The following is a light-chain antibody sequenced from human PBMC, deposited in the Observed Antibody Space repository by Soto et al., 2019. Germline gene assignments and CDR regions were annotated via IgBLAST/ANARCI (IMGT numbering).Light chain of an antibody. Sequence: QSALTQPASVSGSPGQSITISCTGTSSDVGGYNSVSWYQQHPGKAPKLMIYEVSYRPSGVSDRFSGSKSGNTASLTISGLQAEDEADYYCSSLASSCPYVFGTGIKLTVL. CDR1: SSDVGGYNS. J-gene: IGLJ1*01. CDR3: SSLASSCPYV. CDR2: EVS. V-gene: IGLV2-14*01.